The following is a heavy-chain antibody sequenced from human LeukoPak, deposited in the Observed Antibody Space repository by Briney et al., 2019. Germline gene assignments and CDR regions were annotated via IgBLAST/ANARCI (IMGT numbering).Heavy chain of an antibody. Sequence: PSETLSLTCTVSGGSISSYYWSWIRQPAGKGLEWIGRIYTSGSTNYNPSLKSRVTMSVDTSKNQFSLKLSSVTAADTAVYYCARHSGYGGNLAAFDIWGQGTMVTVSS. D-gene: IGHD4-23*01. V-gene: IGHV4-4*07. J-gene: IGHJ3*02. CDR2: IYTSGST. CDR1: GGSISSYY. CDR3: ARHSGYGGNLAAFDI.